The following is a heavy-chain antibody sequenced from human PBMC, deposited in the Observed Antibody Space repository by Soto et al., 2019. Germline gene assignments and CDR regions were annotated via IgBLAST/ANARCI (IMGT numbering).Heavy chain of an antibody. Sequence: QVQLVESGGGVVQPGKSLRLSCVGSGFTLASHAMHWVRQAPGKGLEWVAVVSFDGSVKYYADSVKGRFTISRENSKNTFFRQMGSLKPEDTAVYFFARGRSGGLLGGPDYWGQGILVTVAS. J-gene: IGHJ4*02. CDR2: VSFDGSVK. D-gene: IGHD3-16*01. CDR1: GFTLASHA. V-gene: IGHV3-30*14. CDR3: ARGRSGGLLGGPDY.